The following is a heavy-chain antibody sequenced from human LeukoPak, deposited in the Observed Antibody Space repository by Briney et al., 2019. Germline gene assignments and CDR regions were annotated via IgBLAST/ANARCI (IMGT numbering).Heavy chain of an antibody. CDR2: IYSGGST. CDR3: ARVYGDYFGAFDI. D-gene: IGHD4-17*01. CDR1: GFTVSSNY. Sequence: GGSLRLSCAASGFTVSSNYMSWVRQAPGKGLEWVSVIYSGGSTYYADSVKGRLTISRDNSKNTLYLQMNSLRAEDTAVYYCARVYGDYFGAFDIWGQGTMVTVSS. V-gene: IGHV3-53*01. J-gene: IGHJ3*02.